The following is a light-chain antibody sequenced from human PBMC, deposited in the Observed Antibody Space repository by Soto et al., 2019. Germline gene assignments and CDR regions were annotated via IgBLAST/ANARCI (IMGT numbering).Light chain of an antibody. V-gene: IGKV3-15*01. CDR1: QSVSSN. CDR2: AAS. CDR3: QQYFTEKT. Sequence: EIVMTQFPATLSVSPGERATLSCRASQSVSSNLAWYQQKPGQAPRLLIYAASTRATGIPARFSGSGSGTEFTLTISSLQSEDFAVYYCQQYFTEKTFGQGTKVEVK. J-gene: IGKJ1*01.